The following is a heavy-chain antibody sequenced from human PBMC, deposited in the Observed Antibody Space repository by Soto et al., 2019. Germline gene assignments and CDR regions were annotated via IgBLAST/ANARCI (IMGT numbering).Heavy chain of an antibody. CDR2: ISGSGGST. CDR3: AKRLMVRGVLRTTDY. J-gene: IGHJ4*02. CDR1: GFTFSSYA. D-gene: IGHD3-10*01. Sequence: GGSLRLSCAASGFTFSSYAMSWVRQAPGKGLEWVSAISGSGGSTYYADSVKGRFTISRDNSKNTLYLQMNSLRAEDTAVYYCAKRLMVRGVLRTTDYWGQGTLVTVSS. V-gene: IGHV3-23*01.